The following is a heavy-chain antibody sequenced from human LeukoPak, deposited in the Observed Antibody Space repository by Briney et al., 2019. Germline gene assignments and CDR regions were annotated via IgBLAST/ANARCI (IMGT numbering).Heavy chain of an antibody. J-gene: IGHJ3*02. D-gene: IGHD3-10*01. V-gene: IGHV3-30*02. CDR3: AKSYGSGRNAFDI. Sequence: GGSLRLSCAASGFTFSSYGMHWVRQAPGKGLEWVAFIRSDGSNKYYADSVKGRFTISRDNSKNTLYMQMNSLRAEDTAVYYCAKSYGSGRNAFDIWGQGTMVTVSS. CDR2: IRSDGSNK. CDR1: GFTFSSYG.